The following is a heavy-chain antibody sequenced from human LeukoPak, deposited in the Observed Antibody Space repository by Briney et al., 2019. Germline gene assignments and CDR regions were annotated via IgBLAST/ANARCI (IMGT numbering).Heavy chain of an antibody. J-gene: IGHJ4*02. CDR2: IIPIFGTA. D-gene: IGHD6-6*01. V-gene: IGHV1-69*13. Sequence: ASVKVSCKASGGTFSSYAISWVRQAPGQGLEWMGGIIPIFGTANYAQKFQGRVTITADESASTAYMELSSLRSEDTAVYYCARTAGRTFDYWGQGTLVTVSS. CDR1: GGTFSSYA. CDR3: ARTAGRTFDY.